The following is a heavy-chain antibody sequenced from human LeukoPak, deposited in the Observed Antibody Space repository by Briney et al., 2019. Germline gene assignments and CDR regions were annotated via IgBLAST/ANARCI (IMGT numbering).Heavy chain of an antibody. CDR3: ARYDSSGSPSDY. CDR1: GGTFSSYT. V-gene: IGHV1-69*02. J-gene: IGHJ4*02. CDR2: IIPILGIA. Sequence: SVKVACKASGGTFSSYTISWVRQAPGQGLEWVGRIIPILGIANYAQKFQGRVTITADKSTSTAYMELSSLRSEDTAVYYCARYDSSGSPSDYGGEGTLVTVPS. D-gene: IGHD3-22*01.